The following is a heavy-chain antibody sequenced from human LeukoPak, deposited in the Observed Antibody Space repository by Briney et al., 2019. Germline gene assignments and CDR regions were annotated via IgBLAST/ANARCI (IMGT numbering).Heavy chain of an antibody. CDR2: ITAYKGNT. CDR3: ARGAYYYDSSGLNYYYYGMDV. Sequence: ASVKLSCKASGYTFTSYGISCVRQTPGQGLEWMGWITAYKGNTNYAQRLQGRDTMTTDTSTSTAYMELRSLRSDDTAVYYCARGAYYYDSSGLNYYYYGMDVWGQGTTVTVSS. J-gene: IGHJ6*02. D-gene: IGHD3-22*01. V-gene: IGHV1-18*01. CDR1: GYTFTSYG.